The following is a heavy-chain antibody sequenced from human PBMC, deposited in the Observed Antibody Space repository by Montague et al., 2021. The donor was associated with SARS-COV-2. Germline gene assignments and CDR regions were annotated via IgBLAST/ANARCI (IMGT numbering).Heavy chain of an antibody. CDR3: ARTYGSGRGFDL. CDR1: GFSLSTSGMC. J-gene: IGHJ2*01. D-gene: IGHD3-10*01. Sequence: PALVKPTQTLTLTCTFSGFSLSTSGMCVSWIRQPPGKALEWLARIDWDDDKYYSTPLKTRLTIPKDTSKNQVVLTMTNMDPVDTATYYCARTYGSGRGFDLWGRGTLVTVSS. CDR2: IDWDDDK. V-gene: IGHV2-70*11.